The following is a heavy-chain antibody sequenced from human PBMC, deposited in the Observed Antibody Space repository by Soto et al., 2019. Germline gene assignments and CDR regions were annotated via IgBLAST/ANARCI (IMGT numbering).Heavy chain of an antibody. J-gene: IGHJ4*02. D-gene: IGHD3-22*01. Sequence: SETLSLTCTVSGDSIGSSYYYWGWIRQPPGKGLEWLGSIYYNGGTSYNPSLKNRVTISVDTSKNQFSLKLSSVTAADTAVYYCAGLDYYYDSSGYKDQYYFDYWGQGTLVTVSS. CDR3: AGLDYYYDSSGYKDQYYFDY. CDR2: IYYNGGT. V-gene: IGHV4-39*01. CDR1: GDSIGSSYYY.